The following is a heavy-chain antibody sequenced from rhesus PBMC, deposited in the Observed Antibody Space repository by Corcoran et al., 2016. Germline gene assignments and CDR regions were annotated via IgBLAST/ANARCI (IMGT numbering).Heavy chain of an antibody. CDR3: ARRLATVTLSYFDY. V-gene: IGHV4-65*01. CDR2: VFGVSGST. CDR1: GGSISSSNW. D-gene: IGHD5-36*02. Sequence: QVQLQESGPGLVKPSETLSLTCAVSGGSISSSNWWSWIRQSPGKGLEWIGYVFGVSGSTSYNPALKGRVTISTDTSNNQFSLKLSYVTAADTAVYYWARRLATVTLSYFDYWGQGVLVTVSS. J-gene: IGHJ4*01.